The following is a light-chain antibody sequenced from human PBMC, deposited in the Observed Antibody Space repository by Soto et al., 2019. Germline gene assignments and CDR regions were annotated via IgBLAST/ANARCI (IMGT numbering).Light chain of an antibody. CDR1: QGIRSD. Sequence: DIQMTQSPSSLSASVGDRVTITCRASQGIRSDLGWFQHKPGKAPKRLIYAASTLENGVPSRFSGSGSGTEFTLPISSLQPEDFATYFCLQHNGYPYTFGQGTKLEIK. CDR2: AAS. J-gene: IGKJ2*01. V-gene: IGKV1-17*01. CDR3: LQHNGYPYT.